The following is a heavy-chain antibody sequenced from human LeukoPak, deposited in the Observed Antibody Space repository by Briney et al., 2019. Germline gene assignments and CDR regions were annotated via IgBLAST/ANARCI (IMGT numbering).Heavy chain of an antibody. D-gene: IGHD3/OR15-3a*01. Sequence: GASVKVSCKASGYTFAGYFIHWVRQAPGQGLEWMGRINPNSGDTEYAPKFQGWVTMTRDTSISTAYVEVRRLISDDTAVYYCARDLDFSQNWFDPWGQGTLVTVSS. CDR1: GYTFAGYF. CDR2: INPNSGDT. V-gene: IGHV1-2*04. CDR3: ARDLDFSQNWFDP. J-gene: IGHJ5*02.